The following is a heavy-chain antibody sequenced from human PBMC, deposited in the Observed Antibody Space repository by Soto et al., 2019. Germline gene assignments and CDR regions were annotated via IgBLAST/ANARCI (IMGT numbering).Heavy chain of an antibody. CDR3: ARARRNIVVVVAPDYYYGMDV. V-gene: IGHV1-69*13. CDR1: GGTFSSYA. CDR2: IIPIFGTA. D-gene: IGHD2-15*01. Sequence: ASVKVSCQASGGTFSSYAISWVRQAPGQGLEWMGGIIPIFGTANYAQKFQGRVTITADESTSTAYMELSSLRSEDTAVYYCARARRNIVVVVAPDYYYGMDVWGQGTTVTVSS. J-gene: IGHJ6*02.